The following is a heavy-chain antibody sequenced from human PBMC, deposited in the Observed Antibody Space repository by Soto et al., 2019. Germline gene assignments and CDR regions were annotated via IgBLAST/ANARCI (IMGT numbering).Heavy chain of an antibody. CDR2: FIPIFGTA. V-gene: IGHV1-69*13. CDR3: AKSYYDSSGYYEDGYYYYYGMDV. Sequence: ASVKVSCKASGGTFSCYAISWVRQAPGQGLEWMRWFIPIFGTANYAQKFQGRVTITADESTSTAYMELSSLRSEDTAVYYCAKSYYDSSGYYEDGYYYYYGMDVWGQGTTVTVSS. CDR1: GGTFSCYA. D-gene: IGHD3-22*01. J-gene: IGHJ6*02.